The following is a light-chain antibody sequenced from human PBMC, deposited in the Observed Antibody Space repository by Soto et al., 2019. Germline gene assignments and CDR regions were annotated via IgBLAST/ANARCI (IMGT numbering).Light chain of an antibody. Sequence: QSALTQPASVSGSPGQSITISCTGTSSDVGGYSYVSWYQQHPGKAPKLMIYEVSNRPSGVSNRFSGSKSGNTASLTISGLQPEDEADYYCSSYTSSSTLVFGGVTKLTVL. CDR3: SSYTSSSTLV. CDR1: SSDVGGYSY. V-gene: IGLV2-14*01. J-gene: IGLJ2*01. CDR2: EVS.